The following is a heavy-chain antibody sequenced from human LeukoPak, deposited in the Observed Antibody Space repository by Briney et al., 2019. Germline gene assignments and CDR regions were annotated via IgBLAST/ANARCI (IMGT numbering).Heavy chain of an antibody. Sequence: PGGSLRLSCAASSFTFSNYAMSWVRQAPGKGLEWVSTLSGGGGNTYYADSVKGRFAISRDNSKNTLYLQMNSLRAEVPAVSDCAKAHSSSSPSFDYWGQGTLVTVSS. V-gene: IGHV3-23*01. CDR2: LSGGGGNT. CDR3: AKAHSSSSPSFDY. CDR1: SFTFSNYA. D-gene: IGHD6-6*01. J-gene: IGHJ4*02.